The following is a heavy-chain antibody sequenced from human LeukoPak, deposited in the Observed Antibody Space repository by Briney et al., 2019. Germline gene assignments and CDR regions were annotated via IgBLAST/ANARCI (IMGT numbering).Heavy chain of an antibody. Sequence: SETLSLTCTVSGYSISDYYWSWIRQSPGKGLEWIGEVYYSGSTHYNPSLKSRVTISIDTSQNQFSLRLRSVTAADTAVYYCARELDGNGGWFDPWGPGTLVIVSS. CDR2: VYYSGST. J-gene: IGHJ5*02. V-gene: IGHV4-59*01. CDR3: ARELDGNGGWFDP. D-gene: IGHD3-10*01. CDR1: GYSISDYY.